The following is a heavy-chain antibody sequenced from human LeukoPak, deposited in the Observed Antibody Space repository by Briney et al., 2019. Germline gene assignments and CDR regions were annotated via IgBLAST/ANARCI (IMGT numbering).Heavy chain of an antibody. CDR3: ARSSGWSYYYYGMDV. J-gene: IGHJ6*02. D-gene: IGHD6-19*01. CDR2: INHSGST. Sequence: SETLSLTCAVYGGSFSGYYWSWIRQPPGEGLEWIGEINHSGSTNYNPSLKSRVTISVDTSKNQFSLKLSSVTAADTAVYYCARSSGWSYYYYGMDVWGQGTTVTVSS. CDR1: GGSFSGYY. V-gene: IGHV4-34*01.